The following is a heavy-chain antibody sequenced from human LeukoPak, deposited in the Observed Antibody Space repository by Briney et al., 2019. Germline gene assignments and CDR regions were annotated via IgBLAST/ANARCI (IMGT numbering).Heavy chain of an antibody. CDR1: GFTCSSYW. V-gene: IGHV3-7*03. Sequence: GGSLRLSCAASGFTCSSYWMTWVRQAPGKGLEWVANIKQDGSDNYYVDSVRGRFIISRDNAKNSLYLQMNSLKTEGTAVYYCTTLNRYSSSWSIYYYYYYYMDVWGKGTTVTVSS. D-gene: IGHD6-13*01. J-gene: IGHJ6*03. CDR2: IKQDGSDN. CDR3: TTLNRYSSSWSIYYYYYYYMDV.